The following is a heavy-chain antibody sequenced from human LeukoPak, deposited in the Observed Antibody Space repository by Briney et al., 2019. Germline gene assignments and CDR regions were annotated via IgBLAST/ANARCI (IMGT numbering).Heavy chain of an antibody. V-gene: IGHV3-23*01. CDR1: GFTFSSYA. CDR2: ISGSGGST. J-gene: IGHJ4*02. D-gene: IGHD3-22*01. Sequence: GGSLRLSCAASGFTFSSYAMSRVRQAPGKGLEWVSAISGSGGSTYYADSVKGRFTISRDNSKNTLYLQMNSLRAEDTAVYYCATTLDYYDSSGYVTYYFDYWGQGTLVTVSS. CDR3: ATTLDYYDSSGYVTYYFDY.